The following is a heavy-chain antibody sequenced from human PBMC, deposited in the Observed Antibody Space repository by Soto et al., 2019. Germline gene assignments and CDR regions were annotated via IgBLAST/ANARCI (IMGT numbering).Heavy chain of an antibody. J-gene: IGHJ4*02. Sequence: LSLTCTVSGGSISSSSYYWGWIRQPPGKGLEWIGSIYYSGATNYNPSLKSRVTISLDTSKNQFSLKVNSVTAADTAVYYCARGGTYYADYFDYWGQGTPVTVSS. CDR3: ARGGTYYADYFDY. D-gene: IGHD1-26*01. CDR2: IYYSGAT. V-gene: IGHV4-39*07. CDR1: GGSISSSSYY.